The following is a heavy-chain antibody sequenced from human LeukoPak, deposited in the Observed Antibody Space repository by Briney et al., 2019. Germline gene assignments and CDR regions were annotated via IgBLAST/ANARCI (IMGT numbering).Heavy chain of an antibody. V-gene: IGHV3-21*01. Sequence: GGSLRLSCAASGFTFSRYSMNWVRQAPGKGLEWVSFVNVGSNYIYYADSVKGRFTISRDNAKNSLYLQMNSLRAEDTAVYYCASSSYDDSGYYHNWGQGTLVTVSS. CDR3: ASSSYDDSGYYHN. CDR1: GFTFSRYS. CDR2: VNVGSNYI. D-gene: IGHD3-22*01. J-gene: IGHJ4*02.